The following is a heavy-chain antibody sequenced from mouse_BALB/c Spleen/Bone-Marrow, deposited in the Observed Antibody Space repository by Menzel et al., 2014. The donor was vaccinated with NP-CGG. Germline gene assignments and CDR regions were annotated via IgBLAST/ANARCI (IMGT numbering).Heavy chain of an antibody. J-gene: IGHJ3*01. CDR2: INPNNGGT. V-gene: IGHV1-18*01. CDR3: ARSYGYERSWFAY. D-gene: IGHD2-2*01. CDR1: GYTFTEYT. Sequence: VQLQQSGPEVVKPGASVKISCKTSGYTFTEYTMHWVKQSPGKSLEWIGGINPNNGGTTYNQKFKGKATLTVDKSSSTAYMELRSLTSEDSAVYYCARSYGYERSWFAYWGQGTLVTVSA.